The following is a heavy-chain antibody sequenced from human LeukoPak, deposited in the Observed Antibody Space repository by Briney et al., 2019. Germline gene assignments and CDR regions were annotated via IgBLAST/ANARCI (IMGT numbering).Heavy chain of an antibody. D-gene: IGHD3-22*01. CDR3: AKDWRYYDSSGYPDY. Sequence: PGGSLRLSCAASGFTFSSYGMHWVRQAPGKGLEWVADIWYDGSNKYYADSVKGRFTISRDNSKNTLYLQMNSLRAEDTAVYYCAKDWRYYDSSGYPDYWGQGTLVTVSS. V-gene: IGHV3-33*06. J-gene: IGHJ4*02. CDR1: GFTFSSYG. CDR2: IWYDGSNK.